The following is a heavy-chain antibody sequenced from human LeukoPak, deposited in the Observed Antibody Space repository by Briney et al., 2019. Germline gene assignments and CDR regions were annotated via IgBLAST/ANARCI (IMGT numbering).Heavy chain of an antibody. V-gene: IGHV4-34*01. CDR1: GGSFSGYY. D-gene: IGHD2-15*01. CDR3: ARGYWRGYYYYYGMDV. J-gene: IGHJ6*02. CDR2: INHSGST. Sequence: SETLSLICAVYGGSFSGYYWSWIRQPPGKGLEWIGEINHSGSTNYNPSLKSRVTISVDTSKNQFSLKLSSVTAADKAVYYCARGYWRGYYYYYGMDVWGQGTTVTVSS.